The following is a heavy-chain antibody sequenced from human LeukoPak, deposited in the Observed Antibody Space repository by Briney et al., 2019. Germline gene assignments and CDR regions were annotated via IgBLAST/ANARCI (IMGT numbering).Heavy chain of an antibody. Sequence: GESLRLSCTASGFTFSSYAMNWVRQAPAKGLEGVSAISGSGGSTYYADSVKGRFTISRDNSKNTLYLQMNSLRAEDTAVYYCAKDNRVAVAGIVEYFQHWGQGTLVTVSS. CDR3: AKDNRVAVAGIVEYFQH. CDR1: GFTFSSYA. D-gene: IGHD6-19*01. V-gene: IGHV3-23*01. J-gene: IGHJ1*01. CDR2: ISGSGGST.